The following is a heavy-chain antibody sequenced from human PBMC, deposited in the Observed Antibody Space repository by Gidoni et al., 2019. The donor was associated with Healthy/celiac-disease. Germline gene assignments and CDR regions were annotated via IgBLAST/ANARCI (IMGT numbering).Heavy chain of an antibody. CDR3: TKSGEWELLRSWFDP. CDR1: GFTLVDYA. V-gene: IGHV3-9*01. D-gene: IGHD1-26*01. CDR2: ISWNRDNI. Sequence: EVQLVESGGGLVQPGRSLILSCAASGFTLVDYAMHWVRQAPGKGLEWVSGISWNRDNIAYADSVKGRFTISRDNAKNSLYLQMNSLSAEDTALYYCTKSGEWELLRSWFDPWGQGTLVTVSS. J-gene: IGHJ5*02.